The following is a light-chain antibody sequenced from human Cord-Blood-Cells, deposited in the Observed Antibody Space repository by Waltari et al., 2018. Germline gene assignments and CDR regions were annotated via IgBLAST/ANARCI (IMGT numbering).Light chain of an antibody. CDR2: AVS. Sequence: QPALPQPRSVSGSPAQSVTIPCTRPTSDVGGYNYVSWYQQHPGKAPKPMIYAVSKRPSGVPDRFSGSKAGNTASLTISGLQAEDEADYYCCSYAGSYTLVFGGGTKLTVL. V-gene: IGLV2-11*02. J-gene: IGLJ3*02. CDR3: CSYAGSYTLV. CDR1: TSDVGGYNY.